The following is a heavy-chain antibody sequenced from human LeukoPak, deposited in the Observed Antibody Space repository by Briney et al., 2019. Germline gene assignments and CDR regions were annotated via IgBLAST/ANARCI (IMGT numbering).Heavy chain of an antibody. CDR1: GFTFNNYA. V-gene: IGHV3-23*01. D-gene: IGHD4-17*01. CDR2: ISGGGETT. CDR3: ARDYADYVGYFFFDY. Sequence: GGSLRLSCAASGFTFNNYAMTWVRQAPGKGLEWVSSISGGGETTYYADSAKGRFTISRDNSQNTLYLQMNSLGAEDTAVYYCARDYADYVGYFFFDYWGQGTLVTVSS. J-gene: IGHJ4*02.